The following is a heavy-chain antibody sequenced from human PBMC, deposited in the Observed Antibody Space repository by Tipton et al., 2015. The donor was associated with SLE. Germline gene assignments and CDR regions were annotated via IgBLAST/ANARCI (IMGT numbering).Heavy chain of an antibody. D-gene: IGHD2-8*01. CDR3: AKDIMGGPYWHFDL. CDR1: GFTFSSYA. Sequence: SLRLSCAASGFTFSSYAMSWVRQAPGKGLQWVSVISSSGGDTIYADSVKGRFTISRDNSKNMLYLQMNSLRADDTAVYYCAKDIMGGPYWHFDLWGRGTLVIVSS. J-gene: IGHJ2*01. V-gene: IGHV3-23*01. CDR2: ISSSGGDT.